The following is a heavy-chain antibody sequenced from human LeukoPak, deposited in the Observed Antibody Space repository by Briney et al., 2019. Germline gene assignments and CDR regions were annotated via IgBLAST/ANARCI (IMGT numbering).Heavy chain of an antibody. CDR1: GFPFDDYG. Sequence: GGSLRHSCAASGFPFDDYGMHWVRQRPGEGREGVSGIQWNGASPGYADSVKGRFIISRDNAKNSLYLQMNSLRAEDTALYYCAKGSDYYGSDLDYWGQGTLVTVSS. D-gene: IGHD3-10*01. V-gene: IGHV3-9*01. J-gene: IGHJ4*02. CDR3: AKGSDYYGSDLDY. CDR2: IQWNGASP.